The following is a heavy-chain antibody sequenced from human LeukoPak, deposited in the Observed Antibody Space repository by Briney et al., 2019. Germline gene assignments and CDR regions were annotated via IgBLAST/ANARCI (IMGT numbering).Heavy chain of an antibody. CDR1: GYTFTSYG. J-gene: IGHJ4*02. CDR2: NSAYNGNK. V-gene: IGHV1-18*01. D-gene: IGHD3-10*01. CDR3: ARTRGSWSYPSY. Sequence: ASVKVSCKASGYTFTSYGISWVRQAPGQGLEWMGWNSAYNGNKNYAQKLQGRVTKTTDTSTSTAYMELRGLRSDDTAVYYCARTRGSWSYPSYWGQGTLVTVSS.